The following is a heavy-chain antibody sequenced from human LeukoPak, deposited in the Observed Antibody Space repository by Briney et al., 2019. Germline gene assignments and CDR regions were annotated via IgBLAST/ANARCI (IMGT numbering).Heavy chain of an antibody. Sequence: ASVKVSCKTSGTRDDINWVRQAAGQGLEWVGWMNPNDDTGYAQKFQGRVTFTRNTSLRTVYMELRGLTFEDTAVYYCAKYERRGFDPWGQGTLVTVSS. CDR1: GTRDD. CDR3: AKYERRGFDP. D-gene: IGHD2-8*01. J-gene: IGHJ5*02. V-gene: IGHV1-8*01. CDR2: MNPNDDT.